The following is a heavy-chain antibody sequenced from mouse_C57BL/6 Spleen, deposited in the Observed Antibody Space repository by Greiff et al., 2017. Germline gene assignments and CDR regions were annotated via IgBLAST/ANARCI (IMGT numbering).Heavy chain of an antibody. CDR1: GFTFSNYW. Sequence: EVMLVESGGGLVQPGGSMKLSCVASGFTFSNYWMNWVRQSPEKGLEWVAQIRLKSDNYATHYAESVKGRFTISRDDSKSSVYLQMNNLRAEDTGIYYCTNDYDDEDYWGQGTTLTVSS. CDR3: TNDYDDEDY. J-gene: IGHJ2*01. CDR2: IRLKSDNYAT. D-gene: IGHD2-4*01. V-gene: IGHV6-3*01.